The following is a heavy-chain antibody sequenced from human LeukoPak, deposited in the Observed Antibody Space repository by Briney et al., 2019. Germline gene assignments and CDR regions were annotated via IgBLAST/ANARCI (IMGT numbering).Heavy chain of an antibody. CDR3: ARDGVGPGYSYGYEVDY. Sequence: GGSLRLSCAASGFTFDDYGMSWVRQAPGKGLEWVSGLNRNGDITGYANSVKGRFIISRDNAKNSLYLQMNSLRAEDTAVYYCARDGVGPGYSYGYEVDYWGQGTLVTVSS. CDR2: LNRNGDIT. J-gene: IGHJ4*02. D-gene: IGHD5-18*01. CDR1: GFTFDDYG. V-gene: IGHV3-20*04.